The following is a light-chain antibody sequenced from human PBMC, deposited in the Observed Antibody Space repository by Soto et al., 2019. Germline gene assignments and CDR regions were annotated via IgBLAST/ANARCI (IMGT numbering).Light chain of an antibody. Sequence: DIQMTQSPSSLSASVGDRVTITCRARQSISNYLNWHQQKPWEAPKHLVYAASILQSGVPARFSGSGSGTDFTLTISSLQPEDFATYYCQQSYSTPFTFGLGTKLEIK. J-gene: IGKJ2*01. CDR1: QSISNY. CDR3: QQSYSTPFT. CDR2: AAS. V-gene: IGKV1-39*01.